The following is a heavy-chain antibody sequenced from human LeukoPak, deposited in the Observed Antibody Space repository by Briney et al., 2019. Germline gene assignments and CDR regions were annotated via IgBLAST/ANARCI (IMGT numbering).Heavy chain of an antibody. CDR1: GYSIATGHY. J-gene: IGHJ3*02. CDR3: ARFHYSNGFDI. Sequence: SETLSLTCSVSGYSIATGHYWGWIRQSPGKGLEWIGSVFRDGSTYHNPSFESRLSMSIDTSKNQFSLKLSSLTAADTAVYYCARFHYSNGFDIWGQGTMVTVSS. CDR2: VFRDGST. V-gene: IGHV4-38-2*01. D-gene: IGHD4-11*01.